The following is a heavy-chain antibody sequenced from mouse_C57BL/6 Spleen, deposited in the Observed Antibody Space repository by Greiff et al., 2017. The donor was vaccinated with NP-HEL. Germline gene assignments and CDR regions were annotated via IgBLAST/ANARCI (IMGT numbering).Heavy chain of an antibody. J-gene: IGHJ4*01. Sequence: VQLQQSGPGLVAPSQSLSITCTVSGFSLTSYGVSWVRQPPGKGLEWLGVIWGDGSTNYHSALISRLSISKDNSKSQVFLKLNSLQSDDTATYYSAKPRCTTTVVARYYAMDYWGQGTSVTVSS. CDR2: IWGDGST. CDR1: GFSLTSYG. V-gene: IGHV2-3*01. CDR3: AKPRCTTTVVARYYAMDY. D-gene: IGHD1-1*01.